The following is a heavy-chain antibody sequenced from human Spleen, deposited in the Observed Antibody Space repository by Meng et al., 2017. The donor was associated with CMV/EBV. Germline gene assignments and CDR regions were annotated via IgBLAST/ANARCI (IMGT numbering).Heavy chain of an antibody. D-gene: IGHD2-21*01. CDR3: ARAQAYTIGAFDI. V-gene: IGHV4-59*01. CDR1: GGSISSYY. J-gene: IGHJ3*02. CDR2: IYYSGST. Sequence: ESLKISCTVSGGSISSYYWSWIRQPPGKGLEWIGYIYYSGSTNYNPSLKSRVTISVDTSKNQFSLKLSSVTAADTAVYYCARAQAYTIGAFDIWGQGTMVTVSS.